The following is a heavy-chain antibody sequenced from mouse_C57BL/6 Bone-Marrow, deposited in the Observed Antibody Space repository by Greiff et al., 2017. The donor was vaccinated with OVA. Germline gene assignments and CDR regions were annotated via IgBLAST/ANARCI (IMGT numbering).Heavy chain of an antibody. CDR1: GYTFTSYW. CDR3: TSNPYDGISHRGYFDV. CDR2: IYPGNSDT. D-gene: IGHD1-1*01. V-gene: IGHV1-5*01. J-gene: IGHJ1*03. Sequence: VQLQQSGTVLARPGASVKMSCKTSGYTFTSYWMHWVKQRPGQGLEWIGAIYPGNSDTSYNQKFKGKAKLTAVTSASTAYMELSSLTNEDSAVYYCTSNPYDGISHRGYFDVWGTGTTVTVSA.